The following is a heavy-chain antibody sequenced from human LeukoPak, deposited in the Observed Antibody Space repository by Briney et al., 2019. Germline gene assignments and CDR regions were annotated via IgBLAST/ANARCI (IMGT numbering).Heavy chain of an antibody. CDR1: GYTFTSYG. D-gene: IGHD3-3*01. V-gene: IGHV1-18*01. J-gene: IGHJ4*02. CDR3: ARAVPPNLEWFYY. Sequence: ASVKVSXKASGYTFTSYGISWVRQAPGQGLEWMGWITPYNGNTNYAQKLQGRVTMTTDTSTSTAYMELRSLRSDDTAVYYCARAVPPNLEWFYYWGQGTLVTVSS. CDR2: ITPYNGNT.